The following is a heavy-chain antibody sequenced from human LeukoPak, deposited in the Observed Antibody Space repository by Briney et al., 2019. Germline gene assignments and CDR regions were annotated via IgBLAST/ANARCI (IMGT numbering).Heavy chain of an antibody. D-gene: IGHD3-3*01. CDR3: ARGYGVVITPFDY. CDR2: IYYSGST. V-gene: IGHV4-59*01. CDR1: GGSISSYY. J-gene: IGHJ4*02. Sequence: SETLSLTCTVSGGSISSYYWSWIRQPPGKGLEWIGYIYYSGSTNYNPSLKSRVTISVDTSKNQFSLKLSSVTAADTAVYYCARGYGVVITPFDYWGQGTLVTVSS.